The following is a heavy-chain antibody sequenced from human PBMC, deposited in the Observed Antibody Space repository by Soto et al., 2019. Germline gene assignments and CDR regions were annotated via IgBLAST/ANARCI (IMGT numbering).Heavy chain of an antibody. V-gene: IGHV4-59*01. Sequence: SETLSLTCTVSGGSISGDHWNWIRQPPGKGLEWIAYVSSSGSTKYNPSLKSRVTISIDTTKNQSSLRLSSVTAADTAVYYCASGFYDSRGYSEAFDIWGHGTKVTVSS. CDR3: ASGFYDSRGYSEAFDI. D-gene: IGHD3-22*01. CDR2: VSSSGST. CDR1: GGSISGDH. J-gene: IGHJ3*02.